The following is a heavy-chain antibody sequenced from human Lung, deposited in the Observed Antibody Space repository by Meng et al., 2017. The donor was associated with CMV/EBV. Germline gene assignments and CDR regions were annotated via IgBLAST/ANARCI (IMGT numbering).Heavy chain of an antibody. CDR3: AHRPLYPNVFDL. CDR1: GFSLSTNGVG. Sequence: SGXXLVXPTQTLTLTCTFSGFSLSTNGVGVGWIRQPPGKALEWLALIYWNDDKRYSPSLRTRLTITKDTSKNQVVLRMANLDPVDTATYFCAHRPLYPNVFDLWXQGTMGTVS. CDR2: IYWNDDK. D-gene: IGHD3-16*02. V-gene: IGHV2-5*01. J-gene: IGHJ3*01.